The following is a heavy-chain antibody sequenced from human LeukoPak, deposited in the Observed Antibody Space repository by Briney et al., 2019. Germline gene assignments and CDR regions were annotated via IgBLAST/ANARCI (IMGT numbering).Heavy chain of an antibody. D-gene: IGHD6-19*01. CDR3: ARDQNIAVAGTGSAFDI. Sequence: GGSLRLSCAASGFTVSSNYMSWVRQAPGKGLGCVSVIYSGGSTYYADSVKGRFTISRDNSKNTLYLQMNSLRAEDTAVYYCARDQNIAVAGTGSAFDIWGQGTMVTVSS. J-gene: IGHJ3*02. CDR2: IYSGGST. V-gene: IGHV3-66*01. CDR1: GFTVSSNY.